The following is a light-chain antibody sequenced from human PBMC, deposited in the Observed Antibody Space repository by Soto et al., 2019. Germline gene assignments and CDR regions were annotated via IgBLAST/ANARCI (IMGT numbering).Light chain of an antibody. J-gene: IGLJ1*01. CDR2: GNS. V-gene: IGLV1-40*01. CDR3: QSYDSSLSGYV. CDR1: SSNIGGGYD. Sequence: QSVLTQPPSVSGAPGQRVTISCTGSSSNIGGGYDVHWYQQLPGKAPKLLIYGNSNRPSGVPDRFSASKSGTSASLAITGLQAADEADYYCQSYDSSLSGYVFGTGTKLTVL.